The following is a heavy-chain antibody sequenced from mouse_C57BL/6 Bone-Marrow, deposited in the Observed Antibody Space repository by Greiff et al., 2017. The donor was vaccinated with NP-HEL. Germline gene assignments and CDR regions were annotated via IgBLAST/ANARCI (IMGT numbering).Heavy chain of an antibody. CDR2: INSDGGST. D-gene: IGHD6-1*01. V-gene: IGHV5-2*01. Sequence: EVKVVESGGGLVQPGESLKLSCESNEYEFPSHAMSWVRKTPEKRLELVAAINSDGGSTYYPDTMERRFIISRDNTKKPLYLQMSSLRSEDTALYYCARREDINRDYWGQGTTLTVSS. CDR3: ARREDINRDY. CDR1: EYEFPSHA. J-gene: IGHJ2*01.